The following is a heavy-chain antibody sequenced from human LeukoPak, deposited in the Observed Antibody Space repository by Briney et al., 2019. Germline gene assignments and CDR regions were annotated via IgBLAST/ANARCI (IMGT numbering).Heavy chain of an antibody. Sequence: GGSLRLSCAASRFKFSNYNINWVRQAPGKGLEWVSGINWNGGSTGYADSVKGRFTISRDNAKNSLYLQMNSLRAEDTALYYCARDLPSLTTVVTPGAFDIWGQGTMVTVSS. CDR3: ARDLPSLTTVVTPGAFDI. CDR1: RFKFSNYN. V-gene: IGHV3-20*04. J-gene: IGHJ3*02. CDR2: INWNGGST. D-gene: IGHD4-23*01.